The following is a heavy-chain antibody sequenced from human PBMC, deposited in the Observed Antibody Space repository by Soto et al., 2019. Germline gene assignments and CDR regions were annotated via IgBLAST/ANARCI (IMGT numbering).Heavy chain of an antibody. CDR1: GGSFSGYY. Sequence: SETLSLTCAVYGGSFSGYYWSWIRQPPGKGLEWIGEIYHSGSTNYNPSLKSRVTISVDKSKNQFSLKLSSVTAADTAVYYCARGGYGFGELLETYYYYYGMDVWGQGTTVTVS. D-gene: IGHD3-10*01. J-gene: IGHJ6*02. V-gene: IGHV4-34*01. CDR3: ARGGYGFGELLETYYYYYGMDV. CDR2: IYHSGST.